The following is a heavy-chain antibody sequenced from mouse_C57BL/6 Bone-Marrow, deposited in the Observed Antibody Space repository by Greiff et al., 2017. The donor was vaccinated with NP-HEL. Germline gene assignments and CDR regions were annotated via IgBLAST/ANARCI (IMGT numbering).Heavy chain of an antibody. D-gene: IGHD2-3*01. V-gene: IGHV1-18*01. J-gene: IGHJ3*01. CDR1: GYTFTDYN. CDR3: ARGDGYYVTWFAY. CDR2: INPNNGGT. Sequence: EVQLQQSGPELVKPGASVKIPCAASGYTFTDYNMAWVQQSHGKSLEWIGNINPNNGGTIYNQNFKGKATLTVDKSTSTPSMALRSLTSEDTAVYYCARGDGYYVTWFAYWGQGTLVTVSS.